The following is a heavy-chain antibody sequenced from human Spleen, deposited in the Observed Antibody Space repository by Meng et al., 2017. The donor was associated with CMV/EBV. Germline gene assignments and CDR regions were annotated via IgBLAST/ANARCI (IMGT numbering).Heavy chain of an antibody. CDR2: ISSSGSTK. Sequence: GESLKISCAASGFTFSSYEMNWVRQAPGKGLEWVSHISSSGSTKYYADSVKGRFTISRDNAKNTLYLRMNSLRAEDTAVYYCARVGKAAQNFDYWGQGTRVTVSS. V-gene: IGHV3-48*03. J-gene: IGHJ4*02. CDR3: ARVGKAAQNFDY. CDR1: GFTFSSYE. D-gene: IGHD6-6*01.